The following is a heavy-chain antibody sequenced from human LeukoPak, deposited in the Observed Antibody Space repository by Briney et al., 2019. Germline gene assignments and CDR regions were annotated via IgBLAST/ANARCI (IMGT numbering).Heavy chain of an antibody. V-gene: IGHV4-38-2*02. CDR3: ARGLGRSWFDP. CDR1: GYSISSGYY. J-gene: IGHJ5*02. Sequence: SETLSLTCTVSGYSISSGYYWGWIRQPPGKWLEWIGSIYHSGSTYYNPSLKSRVTISVDTSKNQFSLKLSSVTAADTAVYYCARGLGRSWFDPWGQGTLVTVSS. CDR2: IYHSGST. D-gene: IGHD1-26*01.